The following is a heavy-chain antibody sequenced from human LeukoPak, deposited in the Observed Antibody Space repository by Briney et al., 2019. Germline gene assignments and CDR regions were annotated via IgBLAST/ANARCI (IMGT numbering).Heavy chain of an antibody. CDR3: ARGVYDSSGYYYVSFHAFDI. V-gene: IGHV3-21*04. CDR1: GFTFSSYS. J-gene: IGHJ3*02. D-gene: IGHD3-22*01. CDR2: ISSSSSYI. Sequence: GGSLRLSCAASGFTFSSYSMNWVRQAPGKGLEWVSSISSSSSYIYYADSVKGRFTISRDNSKSTVYLQMNSLRDEDTAVYYCARGVYDSSGYYYVSFHAFDIWGQGTMVTVSS.